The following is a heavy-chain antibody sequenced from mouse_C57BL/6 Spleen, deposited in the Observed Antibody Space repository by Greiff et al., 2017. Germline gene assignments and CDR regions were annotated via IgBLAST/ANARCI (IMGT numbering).Heavy chain of an antibody. D-gene: IGHD2-12*01. V-gene: IGHV1-81*01. Sequence: QVQLKHPGAELARPGASVKLSCKASGYTFTSYGISWVKQRTGQGLEWIGGIYPRSGNTYYNEKFKGKATLTADKSSSTAYMELRSLTSEDSAVYFYARDSPYFDYWGQGTTLTVSS. CDR3: ARDSPYFDY. CDR1: GYTFTSYG. J-gene: IGHJ2*01. CDR2: IYPRSGNT.